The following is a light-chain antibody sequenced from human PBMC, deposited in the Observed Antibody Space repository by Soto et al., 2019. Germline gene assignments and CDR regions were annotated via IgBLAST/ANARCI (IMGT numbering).Light chain of an antibody. V-gene: IGLV2-8*01. CDR2: DVN. J-gene: IGLJ2*01. CDR1: TSDVGGYNY. CDR3: SSYAGSKNFIL. Sequence: QSVLTQPPSASGSPGQSVTISCTGTTSDVGGYNYVSWYQLHPGKVPKLIISDVNKRPSGVPDRFSGSKSGSTASLTVSGLQAEDEADYFCSSYAGSKNFILFGGGTKLTVL.